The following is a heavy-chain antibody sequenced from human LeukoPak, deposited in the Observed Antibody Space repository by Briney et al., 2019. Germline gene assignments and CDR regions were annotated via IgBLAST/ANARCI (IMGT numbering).Heavy chain of an antibody. Sequence: GGSLRLSCEVSGFTFSDHYMSWIRQAPGKRLEWVSYISSGSTYTNYADSVEGRFTISRDNSKNTLYLQMNSLRAEDTALYYCARELSPVVKYYFEYWGQGTLVTVSP. CDR3: ARELSPVVKYYFEY. CDR1: GFTFSDHY. CDR2: ISSGSTYT. D-gene: IGHD3-22*01. V-gene: IGHV3-11*06. J-gene: IGHJ4*02.